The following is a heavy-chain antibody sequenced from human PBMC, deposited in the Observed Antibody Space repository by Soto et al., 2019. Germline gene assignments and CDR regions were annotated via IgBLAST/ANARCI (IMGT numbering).Heavy chain of an antibody. CDR3: ARDKSPYSSGWHNRHFDY. D-gene: IGHD6-19*01. Sequence: PSETLSLTCTVSGGSVSSSSCYWGWIRQPPGKGLEWIGSIYYSGSTYYNPSLKSRVTISVDTSKNQFSLKLSSVTAADTAVYYCARDKSPYSSGWHNRHFDYWGQGTLVTVSS. CDR2: IYYSGST. CDR1: GGSVSSSSCY. V-gene: IGHV4-39*02. J-gene: IGHJ4*02.